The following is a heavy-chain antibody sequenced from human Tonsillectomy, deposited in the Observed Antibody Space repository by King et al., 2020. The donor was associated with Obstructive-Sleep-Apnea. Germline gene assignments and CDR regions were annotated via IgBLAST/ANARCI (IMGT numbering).Heavy chain of an antibody. CDR2: IRYDGSNK. Sequence: VQLVESGGGVVQPGGSLRLSCAASGFTFSSYGMHWVRQAPGKGLEWVAFIRYDGSNKYYADSVKGRFTISRDNSKNTLYLQMNSLRAEDTAVYYCAKALYDILTGQPYYYGMDVWGQGTTVTVSS. J-gene: IGHJ6*02. V-gene: IGHV3-30*02. D-gene: IGHD3-9*01. CDR3: AKALYDILTGQPYYYGMDV. CDR1: GFTFSSYG.